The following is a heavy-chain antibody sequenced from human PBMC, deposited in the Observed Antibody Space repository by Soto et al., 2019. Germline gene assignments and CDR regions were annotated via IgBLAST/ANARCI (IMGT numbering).Heavy chain of an antibody. D-gene: IGHD2-15*01. CDR1: GGTFSSYA. Sequence: QVQLVQSGAEVKKPGSSVKVSCKASGGTFSSYAISWVRQAPGQGLEWMGGIIPIFGTANYAQKFQGRVTSTADESTSTAYMELSSRRSEDTALYYCARMGGYCSVGSCYSGGHWFDPWGQGTLVTVSS. J-gene: IGHJ5*02. CDR2: IIPIFGTA. V-gene: IGHV1-69*01. CDR3: ARMGGYCSVGSCYSGGHWFDP.